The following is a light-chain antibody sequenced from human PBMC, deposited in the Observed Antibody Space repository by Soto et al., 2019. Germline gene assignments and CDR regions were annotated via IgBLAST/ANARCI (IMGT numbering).Light chain of an antibody. CDR2: DAS. CDR1: HDIKKY. V-gene: IGKV1-33*01. Sequence: EIQMTQSPSSLSASVGDRVTITCQASHDIKKYLNWYQEKPGKAPKLLIYDASNLQTGVPSRFSGSGSGTHFTFTISSLQPEDIATYYCQRYDSLPTTFGQGTRLDIK. J-gene: IGKJ5*01. CDR3: QRYDSLPTT.